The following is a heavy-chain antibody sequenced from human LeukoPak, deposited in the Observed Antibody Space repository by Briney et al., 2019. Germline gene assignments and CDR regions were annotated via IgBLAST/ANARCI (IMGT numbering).Heavy chain of an antibody. Sequence: GGSLRLSCAASGFTFSSYEMNWVRQAPGKGLEWVSYISSSGSTIYYADSVKGRFTISRDNAKNSLYLQMNSLRAEDTAVYYCARAGGRRGITMVRGTYYYYYYMDVWGKGTTVTISS. CDR2: ISSSGSTI. CDR3: ARAGGRRGITMVRGTYYYYYYMDV. D-gene: IGHD3-10*01. CDR1: GFTFSSYE. V-gene: IGHV3-48*03. J-gene: IGHJ6*03.